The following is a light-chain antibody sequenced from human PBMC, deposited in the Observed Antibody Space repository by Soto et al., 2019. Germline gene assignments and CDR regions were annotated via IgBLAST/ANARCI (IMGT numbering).Light chain of an antibody. Sequence: DIQMTQSPSTLSASVGDRVTITCRASESISIWLAWYQQKPGKAPKLLIYKASSLESGVPSRFSGSGSGTEFTLTISSLQPDDFATYYCQQYNLYPLTFGGGTKVGIK. J-gene: IGKJ4*01. V-gene: IGKV1-5*03. CDR2: KAS. CDR1: ESISIW. CDR3: QQYNLYPLT.